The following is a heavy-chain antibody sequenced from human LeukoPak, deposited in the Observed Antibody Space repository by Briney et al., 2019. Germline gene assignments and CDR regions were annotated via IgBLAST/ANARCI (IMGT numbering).Heavy chain of an antibody. CDR1: GFTVSSNY. Sequence: GGSLRLSCAASGFTVSSNYMSWVRQAPGKGLEWVSVIYSGGSTYYADSVKGRFTISRDNSKNTLYLQMNSLRAEDTAVYYCARDRLSLYGDYYYGMDVWGQGTTVTVSS. V-gene: IGHV3-66*02. CDR2: IYSGGST. CDR3: ARDRLSLYGDYYYGMDV. J-gene: IGHJ6*02. D-gene: IGHD4-17*01.